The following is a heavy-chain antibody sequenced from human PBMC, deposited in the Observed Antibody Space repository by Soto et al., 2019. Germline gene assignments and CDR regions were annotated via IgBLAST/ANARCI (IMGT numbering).Heavy chain of an antibody. J-gene: IGHJ4*02. CDR2: ISGGGNDR. V-gene: IGHV3-23*01. CDR1: GFPFSCSA. D-gene: IGHD5-12*01. CDR3: ARSLFMVAPDNEPFDY. Sequence: GGSLRLSCAASGFPFSCSAMSLVRQTPEKGLEWVAGISGGGNDRYYADFVQARFTFSRDNSRNILYLQMNSLRADDTAMYFCARSLFMVAPDNEPFDYWRQGTLVTVSS.